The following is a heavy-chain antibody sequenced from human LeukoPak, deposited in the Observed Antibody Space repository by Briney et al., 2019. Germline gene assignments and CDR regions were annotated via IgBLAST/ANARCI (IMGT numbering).Heavy chain of an antibody. J-gene: IGHJ4*02. CDR1: GYTFTGYY. D-gene: IGHD6-13*01. CDR3: ASLGAGIAAPYYFDY. V-gene: IGHV1-2*04. Sequence: ASVKVSCKASGYTFTGYYMHWVRQAPGQGLEWMGWINPNSGGTNYAQKFQGWVTMTRDTSISTAYMELSRLRSDDTAVYYCASLGAGIAAPYYFDYWGQGTLVTVSS. CDR2: INPNSGGT.